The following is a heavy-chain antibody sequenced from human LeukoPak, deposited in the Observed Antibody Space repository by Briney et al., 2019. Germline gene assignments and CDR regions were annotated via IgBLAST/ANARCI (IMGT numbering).Heavy chain of an antibody. Sequence: SETLSLTCTVSGGSISSYYWSWIRQPPGKGLEWIGYIYYSGSTNYNPSLKSRVTISVDTSKNQFSLKLSSVTAADTAVYYCARGQPGDIVATIRDAFDIWGQGTMVTVSS. V-gene: IGHV4-59*01. CDR3: ARGQPGDIVATIRDAFDI. CDR1: GGSISSYY. D-gene: IGHD5-12*01. CDR2: IYYSGST. J-gene: IGHJ3*02.